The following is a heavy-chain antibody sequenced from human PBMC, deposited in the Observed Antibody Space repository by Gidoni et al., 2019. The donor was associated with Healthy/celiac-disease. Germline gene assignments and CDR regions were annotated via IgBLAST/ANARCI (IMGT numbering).Heavy chain of an antibody. D-gene: IGHD2-15*01. Sequence: QVQLQESGPGLVKPSETLSLTCTVSGGSISSYYWSWIRQPPGKGLEWIGYIYYSGSTNYNPSLKSRVTISVDTSKNQFSLKLSSVTAADTAVYYCARGYCSGGSCYPSALDYWGQGTLVTVSS. V-gene: IGHV4-59*01. CDR1: GGSISSYY. J-gene: IGHJ4*02. CDR3: ARGYCSGGSCYPSALDY. CDR2: IYYSGST.